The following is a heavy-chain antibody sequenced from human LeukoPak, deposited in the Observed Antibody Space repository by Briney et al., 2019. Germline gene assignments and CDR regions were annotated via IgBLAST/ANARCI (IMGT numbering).Heavy chain of an antibody. Sequence: SETLSLTCTVSGGSISSGGYYWSWIRQHPGKGLEWIGYIYYSGSTNYNPSLKSRVTISVDTSKNQFSLKLSSVTAADTAVYYCARAQSWYYYDSSGVDAFDIWGQGTMVTVSS. CDR3: ARAQSWYYYDSSGVDAFDI. V-gene: IGHV4-61*08. D-gene: IGHD3-22*01. CDR1: GGSISSGGYY. J-gene: IGHJ3*02. CDR2: IYYSGST.